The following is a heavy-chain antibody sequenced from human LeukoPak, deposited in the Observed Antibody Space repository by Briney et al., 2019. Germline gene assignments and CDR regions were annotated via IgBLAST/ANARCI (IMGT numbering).Heavy chain of an antibody. CDR1: GYTFTSYY. J-gene: IGHJ4*02. V-gene: IGHV1-46*01. D-gene: IGHD1-20*01. CDR3: ARELTGNYFDY. Sequence: ASVKVSCKASGYTFTSYYMHWVRQAPGQGLEWMGIINPSGGSTSYAQKFQGRVTMTRDTSTSTVYMELSRLRSDDTAVYYCARELTGNYFDYWGQGTLVTVSS. CDR2: INPSGGST.